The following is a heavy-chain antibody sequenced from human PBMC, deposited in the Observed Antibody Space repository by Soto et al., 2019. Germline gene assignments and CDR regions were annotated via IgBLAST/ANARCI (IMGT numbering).Heavy chain of an antibody. V-gene: IGHV3-48*01. CDR1: GFTFSSYS. Sequence: GSLRLSCAASGFTFSSYSMNWVRQAPGKGLEWVSYISSSSSTIYYADSVKGRFTISRDNAKNSPYLQMNSLRAEYTAVYYCARLLYDFWSCYYRRGPLDDGAQGT. CDR3: ARLLYDFWSCYYRRGPLDD. CDR2: ISSSSSTI. D-gene: IGHD3-3*01. J-gene: IGHJ6*02.